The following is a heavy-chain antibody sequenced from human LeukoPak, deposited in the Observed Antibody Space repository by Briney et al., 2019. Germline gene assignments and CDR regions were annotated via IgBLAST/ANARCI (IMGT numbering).Heavy chain of an antibody. Sequence: GGSLRLSCAASGFTFSSYEMNWVRQAPGQGLEWVSYISSSGSTIYNADSVKGRFTISRDNAKNSLYLQMNRLRAEDTAVYYCARTSRSGYSYGLLDYWGQGTLVTVSS. CDR3: ARTSRSGYSYGLLDY. CDR1: GFTFSSYE. V-gene: IGHV3-48*03. J-gene: IGHJ4*02. CDR2: ISSSGSTI. D-gene: IGHD5-18*01.